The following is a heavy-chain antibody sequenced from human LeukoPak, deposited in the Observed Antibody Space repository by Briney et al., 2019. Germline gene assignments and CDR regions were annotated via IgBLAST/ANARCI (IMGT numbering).Heavy chain of an antibody. CDR2: ISTSSSYI. CDR3: ARDHIEDY. CDR1: GFTFSSYS. J-gene: IGHJ4*02. V-gene: IGHV3-21*01. D-gene: IGHD2-21*01. Sequence: PGGSLRLSCAASGFTFSSYSMNWVRQAPGKGLEWVSFISTSSSYIYYADSMKGRFTISRDNAKNSLYLQMNSLRAEDTAVYYCARDHIEDYWGQGTLVTVSS.